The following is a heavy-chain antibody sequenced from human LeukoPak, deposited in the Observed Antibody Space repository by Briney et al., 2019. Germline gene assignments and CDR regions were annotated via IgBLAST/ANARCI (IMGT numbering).Heavy chain of an antibody. V-gene: IGHV3-53*01. Sequence: GGSLRLSCAASGFTFSSYAMSWVRQAPGKGLEWVSVIYSGGTTNYADSVKGRFTISRDNSKNTLFLQMNSLRAEDTAVYYCARGGYSSSWYHFDYWGQGTLVTVSS. D-gene: IGHD6-13*01. CDR3: ARGGYSSSWYHFDY. CDR1: GFTFSSYA. CDR2: IYSGGTT. J-gene: IGHJ4*02.